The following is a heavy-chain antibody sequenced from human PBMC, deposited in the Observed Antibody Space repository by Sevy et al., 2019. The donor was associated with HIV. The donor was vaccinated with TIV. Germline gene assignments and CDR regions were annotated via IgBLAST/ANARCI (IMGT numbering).Heavy chain of an antibody. V-gene: IGHV3-48*01. CDR2: ISSSSYSSRTL. Sequence: GGSLRLSCVASGFTFSSYSMNWVRQAPGKGLEWVSYISSSSYSSRTLYYADSVKGRFSISRDNAKNSVHLQMTSLRVEDTAVYYCARPDLSGWYFDFWGHGTLVTVSS. CDR1: GFTFSSYS. J-gene: IGHJ4*01. D-gene: IGHD6-19*01. CDR3: ARPDLSGWYFDF.